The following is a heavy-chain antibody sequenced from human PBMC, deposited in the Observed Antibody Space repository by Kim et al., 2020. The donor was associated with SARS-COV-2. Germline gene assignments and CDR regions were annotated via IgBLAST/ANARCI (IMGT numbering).Heavy chain of an antibody. D-gene: IGHD2-2*01. Sequence: GGSLRLSCAASGFTFDDYAMHWVRQAPGKGLEWVSLISGDGGSTYYADSVKGRFTISRDNSKNSLYLQMNSLRTEDTALYYCAKGGDIVVPPLLGSYYYYYYMDVWGKGTTVTVSS. J-gene: IGHJ6*03. V-gene: IGHV3-43*02. CDR1: GFTFDDYA. CDR2: ISGDGGST. CDR3: AKGGDIVVPPLLGSYYYYYYMDV.